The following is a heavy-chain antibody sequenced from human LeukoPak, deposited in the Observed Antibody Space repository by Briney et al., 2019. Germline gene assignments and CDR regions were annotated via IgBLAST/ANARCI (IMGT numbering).Heavy chain of an antibody. D-gene: IGHD2-15*01. CDR1: GFTFSSYA. CDR2: ISSNGGST. Sequence: GGSLRLSCAASGFTFSSYAMHWVRQAPGKGLEYVSAISSNGGSTYYANSVKGRFTISRDNSKNTLYLQMGSLGAEDMAVYYCARAGYCSGGTLTRCYYYYMDVWGKGTTVTVPS. V-gene: IGHV3-64*01. J-gene: IGHJ6*03. CDR3: ARAGYCSGGTLTRCYYYYMDV.